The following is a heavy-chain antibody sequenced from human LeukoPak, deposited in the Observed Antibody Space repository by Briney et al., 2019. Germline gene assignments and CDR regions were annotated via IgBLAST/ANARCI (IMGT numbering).Heavy chain of an antibody. V-gene: IGHV3-23*01. Sequence: PGGSLRLSCAASGFTFNSYAMLWVRQAPGKGLEGVSAISGSDRRTYYADYVKCEFTSSRDNSKNTLYLQIHRLRAEDTAVYFCAKGGYCSDTNCLRAFDIWGQGTMVTVSS. D-gene: IGHD2-2*01. CDR2: ISGSDRRT. J-gene: IGHJ3*02. CDR3: AKGGYCSDTNCLRAFDI. CDR1: GFTFNSYA.